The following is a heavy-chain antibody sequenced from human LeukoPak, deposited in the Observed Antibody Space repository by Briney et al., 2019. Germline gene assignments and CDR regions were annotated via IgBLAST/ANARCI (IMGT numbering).Heavy chain of an antibody. Sequence: SETLSLTCTVSGDSITGYYWSWIRQPPGKGLEWIGYIYYSGSTNYNPSLKSRVTISVDTSKNQFSLKLSSVTAADTAVYYCARRYCSSTSCSYYFDYWGQGTLVTVSS. J-gene: IGHJ4*02. D-gene: IGHD2-2*01. V-gene: IGHV4-59*08. CDR3: ARRYCSSTSCSYYFDY. CDR1: GDSITGYY. CDR2: IYYSGST.